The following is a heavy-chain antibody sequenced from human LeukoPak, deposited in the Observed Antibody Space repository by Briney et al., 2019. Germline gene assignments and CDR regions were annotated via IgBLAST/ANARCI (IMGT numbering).Heavy chain of an antibody. CDR2: INPSGGST. CDR1: GYTFTSYY. J-gene: IGHJ3*02. Sequence: ASVKVSCKASGYTFTSYYMHWVRQAPGQGLEWMGIINPSGGSTSYAQKFQGRVTMTRDMSTSTVYMGLSSLRSEDTAVYYCARESLYSSSSKGSYDIWGQGTMVTVSS. CDR3: ARESLYSSSSKGSYDI. D-gene: IGHD6-6*01. V-gene: IGHV1-46*01.